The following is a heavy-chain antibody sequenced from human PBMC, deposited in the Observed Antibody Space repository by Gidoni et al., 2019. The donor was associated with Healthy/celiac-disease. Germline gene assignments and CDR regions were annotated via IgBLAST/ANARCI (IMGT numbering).Heavy chain of an antibody. J-gene: IGHJ3*02. CDR2: IYYSGST. V-gene: IGHV4-59*01. CDR1: GASISSYY. D-gene: IGHD3-22*01. CDR3: ARDLYQFHSSGYHSAFDI. Sequence: QVQLQESDPGLVKPSETLSLTCTVSGASISSYYWSWIRQPPGKGLEWIGYIYYSGSTNYNPSLKSRVTISVDTSKNQFSLKLSSVTAADTAVYYCARDLYQFHSSGYHSAFDIWGQGTMVTVSS.